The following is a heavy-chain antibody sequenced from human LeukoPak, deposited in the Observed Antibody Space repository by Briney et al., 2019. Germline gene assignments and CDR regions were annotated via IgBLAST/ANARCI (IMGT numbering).Heavy chain of an antibody. CDR1: GYTFTDYY. J-gene: IGHJ4*02. D-gene: IGHD2-2*01. Sequence: GASVKVSCKASGYTFTDYYMHWVRQAPGQGFEWMGCINPNSGDTNYAQKFQGRVTMTRDTSISTAHMELSRLRSDDTAVYYCARANFLYCSSTTCLFDYWGQGTLVIVSS. CDR2: INPNSGDT. V-gene: IGHV1-2*02. CDR3: ARANFLYCSSTTCLFDY.